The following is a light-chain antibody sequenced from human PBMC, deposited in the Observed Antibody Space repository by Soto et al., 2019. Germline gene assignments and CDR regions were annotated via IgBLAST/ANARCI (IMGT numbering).Light chain of an antibody. Sequence: QSALTQPASVSGSPGQSITISCTGTSSDVGGYNYVSWYQQHPGKAPKLMIYEVSNRPSGVSNRFSGSKSGNTASLTISGLQAEDEADYYCSSYTRSNTVLFGGGTKLTVL. V-gene: IGLV2-14*01. CDR3: SSYTRSNTVL. CDR1: SSDVGGYNY. J-gene: IGLJ2*01. CDR2: EVS.